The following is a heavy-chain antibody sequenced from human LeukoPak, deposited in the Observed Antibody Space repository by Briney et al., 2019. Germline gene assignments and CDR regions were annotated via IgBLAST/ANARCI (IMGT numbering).Heavy chain of an antibody. CDR2: IYYSGST. CDR3: ARASGSYYSYYFDY. CDR1: GDSISGYY. J-gene: IGHJ4*02. D-gene: IGHD3-10*01. Sequence: PSETLSLTCTVSGDSISGYYWSWIRQPPGKGLEWIGYIYYSGSTNYNPSLKSRVTISVDTSKNQFSLKLSSVTAADTAVYYCARASGSYYSYYFDYWGQGTLVTVSS. V-gene: IGHV4-59*01.